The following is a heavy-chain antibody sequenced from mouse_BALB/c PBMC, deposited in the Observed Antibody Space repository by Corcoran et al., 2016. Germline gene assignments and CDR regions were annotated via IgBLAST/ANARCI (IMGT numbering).Heavy chain of an antibody. CDR2: IDPANGKT. CDR3: ASSGVYGSSYIDY. Sequence: EVQLQQSGAELVKPGASVKLSCTASGFNIKDTYMHWVKQRPEQSLEWIGRIDPANGKTKYDPKFQGKATITADTSSNTAYLQLSSLTSEDTAVYYCASSGVYGSSYIDYWGQGTTLTVSS. D-gene: IGHD1-1*01. CDR1: GFNIKDTY. J-gene: IGHJ2*01. V-gene: IGHV14-3*02.